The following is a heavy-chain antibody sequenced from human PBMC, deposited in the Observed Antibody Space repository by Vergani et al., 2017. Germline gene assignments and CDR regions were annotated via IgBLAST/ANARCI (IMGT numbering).Heavy chain of an antibody. CDR1: GGSFSGYY. D-gene: IGHD1-7*01. V-gene: IGHV4-34*01. Sequence: QVQLQQWGAGLLKPSETLSLTCAVYGGSFSGYYWSWIRQPPGKGLEWIGEINHSGSTNYNPSLKSRVTISVDTSKNQFSLKLSSVTAADTAVYYCARGRGWNYRGGYMDVWGKGTTVTVSS. CDR3: ARGRGWNYRGGYMDV. J-gene: IGHJ6*03. CDR2: INHSGST.